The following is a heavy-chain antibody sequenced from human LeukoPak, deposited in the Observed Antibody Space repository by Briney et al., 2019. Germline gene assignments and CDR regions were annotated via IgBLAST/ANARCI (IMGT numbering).Heavy chain of an antibody. D-gene: IGHD5-24*01. CDR1: GFTFSVAA. J-gene: IGHJ3*01. Sequence: GGSLRLSCAASGFTFSVAAMTWVRQAPGKGLEWVSLIGASGESTYYADSVKGRFTISRDNSKNTLSLQMNGLRVEDTAMYFCAKDIQLSTWGLGTMVTVSS. CDR2: IGASGEST. V-gene: IGHV3-23*01. CDR3: AKDIQLST.